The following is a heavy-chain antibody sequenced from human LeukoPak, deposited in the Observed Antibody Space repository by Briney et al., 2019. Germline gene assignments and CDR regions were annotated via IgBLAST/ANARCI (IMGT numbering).Heavy chain of an antibody. V-gene: IGHV4-59*01. D-gene: IGHD2-2*01. CDR2: IYYSGST. CDR3: ARVTCSSTSCYLYWFDP. J-gene: IGHJ5*02. CDR1: GGSISSYY. Sequence: TSETLSLTCTVSGGSISSYYWSWIRQPPGKGLEWIGYIYYSGSTNYNPSLKSRVTISVVTSKNQFSLKLSSVTAADTAVYYCARVTCSSTSCYLYWFDPWGQETLVTVSS.